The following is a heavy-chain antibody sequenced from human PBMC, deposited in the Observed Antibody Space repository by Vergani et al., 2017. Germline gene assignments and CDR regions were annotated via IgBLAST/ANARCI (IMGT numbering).Heavy chain of an antibody. CDR3: AKDFRPIGGYGMDV. D-gene: IGHD3-10*01. Sequence: EVQLVESGGGLVKPGGSLRLSCAASGFTFSSYSMNWVRQAPGKGLEWVSSISSSGSTIYYADSVKGRFTISRDNSKNTLYLQMNSLRAEDTAVYYCAKDFRPIGGYGMDVWGQGTTVTVSS. V-gene: IGHV3-21*01. CDR2: ISSSGSTI. CDR1: GFTFSSYS. J-gene: IGHJ6*02.